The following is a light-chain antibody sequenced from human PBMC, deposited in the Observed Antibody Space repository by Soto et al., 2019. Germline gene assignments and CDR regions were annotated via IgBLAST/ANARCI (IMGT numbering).Light chain of an antibody. CDR1: QTISTL. V-gene: IGKV1-5*03. CDR3: QQYSTYPWT. CDR2: KES. Sequence: DIQMTQSPSTLSASVGDRVTITCRASQTISTLLAWYQQRPGKAPNLLIYKESSLESGVPSRFSGSGSGTEFTLTISSLQPDDFATYFCQQYSTYPWTFGQGTKVEVK. J-gene: IGKJ1*01.